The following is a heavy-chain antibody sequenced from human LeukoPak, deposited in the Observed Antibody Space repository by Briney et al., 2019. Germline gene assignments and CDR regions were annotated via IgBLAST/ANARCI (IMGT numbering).Heavy chain of an antibody. CDR1: GGSISSYY. CDR3: ARHKYGTTYDF. J-gene: IGHJ4*02. D-gene: IGHD1-1*01. V-gene: IGHV4-59*08. CDR2: VYYDGNT. Sequence: SETLSLTCTVSGGSISSYYWSWIRQPPGKGLEWIGYVYYDGNTNYNPSLKSRVTISVDTSKNQFSLKLTSVTAADTAVYYCARHKYGTTYDFWGQGTLVTVSS.